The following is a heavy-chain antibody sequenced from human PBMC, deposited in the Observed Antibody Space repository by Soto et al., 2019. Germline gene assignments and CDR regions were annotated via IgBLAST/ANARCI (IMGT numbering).Heavy chain of an antibody. CDR3: ASVQSVADSSRSGCYTNSCFYGMDV. CDR1: GYTFTSYA. Sequence: ASVKVSCKASGYTFTSYAIRWVRQAPGQRLEWMGWINAGNGNTKYSQKLQGRVTITRDTSASTAYMELSSLRSEDTAVYYCASVQSVADSSRSGCYTNSCFYGMDVWGQGTTVTVSS. D-gene: IGHD1-26*01. CDR2: INAGNGNT. V-gene: IGHV1-3*01. J-gene: IGHJ6*02.